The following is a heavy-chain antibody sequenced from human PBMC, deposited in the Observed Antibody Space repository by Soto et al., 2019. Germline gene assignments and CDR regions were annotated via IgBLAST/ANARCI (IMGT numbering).Heavy chain of an antibody. J-gene: IGHJ4*02. CDR3: ASRHSSGWYFDY. Sequence: TSETLSLTCTVSGGSTSSYYWSWIRQPPGKGLEWIGYIYYSGSTNYNPSLKSRVTISVDTSKNQFSLKLSSVTAADTAVYYCASRHSSGWYFDYWGQGTLVTVSS. CDR1: GGSTSSYY. D-gene: IGHD6-19*01. CDR2: IYYSGST. V-gene: IGHV4-59*12.